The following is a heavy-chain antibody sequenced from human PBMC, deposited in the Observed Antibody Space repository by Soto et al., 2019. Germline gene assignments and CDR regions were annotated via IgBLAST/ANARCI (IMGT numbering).Heavy chain of an antibody. D-gene: IGHD1-1*01. J-gene: IGHJ5*02. CDR3: ARDLWKQSSNWFDP. CDR1: GFTFSSYS. Sequence: GGSLRLSCAASGFTFSSYSMNWVRQAPGKGLEWVSYISSSSSTIYYADSVKGRFTISRDNAKNSLYLQMNSLRDEDTAVYYCARDLWKQSSNWFDPWGQGTLVTVSS. CDR2: ISSSSSTI. V-gene: IGHV3-48*02.